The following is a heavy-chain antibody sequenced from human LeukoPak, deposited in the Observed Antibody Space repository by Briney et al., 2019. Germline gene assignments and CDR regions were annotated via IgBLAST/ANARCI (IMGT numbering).Heavy chain of an antibody. CDR1: GYIFTAYY. Sequence: ASVKVSCKASGYIFTAYYMHWVRQAPGLGPEWMGWINGNSGDTNYAQKFRGRVTMTKDTSITTAYMEVSGLRSDDTAVYFCARGEIDGPDFDQWGQGTLVTVSS. CDR3: ARGEIDGPDFDQ. D-gene: IGHD5-24*01. J-gene: IGHJ4*02. CDR2: INGNSGDT. V-gene: IGHV1-2*02.